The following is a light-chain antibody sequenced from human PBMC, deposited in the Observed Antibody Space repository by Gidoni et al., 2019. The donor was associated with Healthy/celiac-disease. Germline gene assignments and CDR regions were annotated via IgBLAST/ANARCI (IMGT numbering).Light chain of an antibody. J-gene: IGKJ1*01. Sequence: EIVLTQSPGTLSLSPGERATLSCRASQSVSSSYLAWYQQKPGQAPRLLIYGASSRATGIPDRFSGSGSVTDFTLPIRRLEPEDFAVYYCQQYGSSPWTFAQXTKVEIK. CDR3: QQYGSSPWT. V-gene: IGKV3-20*01. CDR2: GAS. CDR1: QSVSSSY.